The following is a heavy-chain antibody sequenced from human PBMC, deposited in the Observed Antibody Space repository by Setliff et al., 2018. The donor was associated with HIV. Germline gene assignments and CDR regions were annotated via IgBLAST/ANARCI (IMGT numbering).Heavy chain of an antibody. V-gene: IGHV4-34*01. Sequence: SETLSLTCVVYRGSFSDYYWTWIRQPPGKGLEWIGEISPSGSTNYNLSLKSRVTISVDTSENQFSLKLSSVTAADTAVYYCARTPQEVVVVAATRPYYYYYMDVWGKGTTVTVSS. CDR3: ARTPQEVVVVAATRPYYYYYMDV. CDR1: RGSFSDYY. D-gene: IGHD2-15*01. CDR2: ISPSGST. J-gene: IGHJ6*03.